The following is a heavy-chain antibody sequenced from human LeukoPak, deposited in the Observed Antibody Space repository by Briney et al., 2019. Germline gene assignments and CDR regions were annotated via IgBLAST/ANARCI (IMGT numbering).Heavy chain of an antibody. J-gene: IGHJ5*02. Sequence: ASVKVSCKASGYTFTSYDINWVRQATGQGLEWMGWVNPNSGNTGYAQKFQGRVTMTRNTSISTAYMELSSLRSEDTAVYYCARGIPANWRSRGWFDPWGQGTLVTVSS. CDR1: GYTFTSYD. V-gene: IGHV1-8*01. CDR3: ARGIPANWRSRGWFDP. D-gene: IGHD1-20*01. CDR2: VNPNSGNT.